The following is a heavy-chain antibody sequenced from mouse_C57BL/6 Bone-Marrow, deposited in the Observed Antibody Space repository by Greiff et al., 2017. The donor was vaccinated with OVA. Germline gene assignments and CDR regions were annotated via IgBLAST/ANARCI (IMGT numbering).Heavy chain of an antibody. D-gene: IGHD1-1*01. V-gene: IGHV1-7*01. J-gene: IGHJ3*01. Sequence: VQLQQSGAELAKPGASVKLSCKASGYTFTSYWMHWVKQRPGQGLEWIGYINPSSGYTKYNQKFKDKATLTAGKSSSPAYMQLSSLTYEDSAVYYCARTAYGRYPPFAYWGQGTLVTVSA. CDR2: INPSSGYT. CDR3: ARTAYGRYPPFAY. CDR1: GYTFTSYW.